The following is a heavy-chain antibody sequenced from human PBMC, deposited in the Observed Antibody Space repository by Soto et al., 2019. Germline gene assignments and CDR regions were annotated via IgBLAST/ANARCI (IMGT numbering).Heavy chain of an antibody. J-gene: IGHJ4*02. D-gene: IGHD6-19*01. Sequence: PGGSLRLSCAASGFTFSSYWMSWVRQAPGKGLEWVANIKQDGSEKYYVDSVKGRFTISRDSAKNSLYLQTNSLRAEDTAVYYWSTWEQWLVGGKIYFDYWGQGTLVTVSS. CDR1: GFTFSSYW. V-gene: IGHV3-7*03. CDR3: STWEQWLVGGKIYFDY. CDR2: IKQDGSEK.